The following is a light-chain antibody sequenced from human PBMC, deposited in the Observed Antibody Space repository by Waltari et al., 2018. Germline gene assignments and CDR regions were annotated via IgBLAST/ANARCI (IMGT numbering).Light chain of an antibody. CDR3: CSYAGSYTFV. CDR1: SSDIGNYNF. Sequence: QSALTQPRSVSGSPGQSATISCSGTSSDIGNYNFVSWYQQHHGNAPKLLIFDVVKRPSGVPDRFSGSKSGNTASLTISGLQTEDEGDYYCCSYAGSYTFVFGGGTQLTVL. V-gene: IGLV2-11*01. J-gene: IGLJ7*01. CDR2: DVV.